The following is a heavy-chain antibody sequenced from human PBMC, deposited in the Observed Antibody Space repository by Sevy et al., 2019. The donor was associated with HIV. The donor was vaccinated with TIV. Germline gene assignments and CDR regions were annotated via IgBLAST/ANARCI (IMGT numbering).Heavy chain of an antibody. CDR3: ARDPLGCRGYDDPGDY. CDR1: VGTFSSYA. D-gene: IGHD5-12*01. Sequence: ASVKVSCKASVGTFSSYAISWVRQAPGQGLEWMGRIIPILGIANYAQKFQGRVTITADKSTSTAYMELSSLSFEDTAVYYCARDPLGCRGYDDPGDYWGQGTLVTVSS. J-gene: IGHJ4*02. V-gene: IGHV1-69*04. CDR2: IIPILGIA.